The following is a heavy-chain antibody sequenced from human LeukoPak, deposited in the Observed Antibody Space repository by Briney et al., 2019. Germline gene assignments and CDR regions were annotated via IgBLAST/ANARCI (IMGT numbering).Heavy chain of an antibody. D-gene: IGHD4-11*01. J-gene: IGHJ4*02. CDR2: ISYDGSNK. CDR1: GFTFSSYG. CDR3: AKDQPYYSIWENYFDY. Sequence: PGRSLRLSCAASGFTFSSYGMHWVRQAPGKGLEWVAVISYDGSNKYYADSVKGRFTISRDNSKNTLYLQMNSLRAEDTAVYYCAKDQPYYSIWENYFDYWGQGTLVTVSS. V-gene: IGHV3-30*18.